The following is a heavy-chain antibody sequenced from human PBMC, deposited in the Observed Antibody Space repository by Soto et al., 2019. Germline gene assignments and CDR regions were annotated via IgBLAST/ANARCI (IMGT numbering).Heavy chain of an antibody. J-gene: IGHJ4*02. V-gene: IGHV1-18*01. CDR2: ISAYNGNT. D-gene: IGHD3-10*01. CDR3: ARSRWGFVKATTPYYFDY. CDR1: GYTFTSYG. Sequence: ASVKVSCKASGYTFTSYGISWVRQAPGQGLEWMGWISAYNGNTNYAQKLQGRVTMTTDTSTSTAYMELRSLRSDDTAVYYCARSRWGFVKATTPYYFDYWGQGTLVTVSS.